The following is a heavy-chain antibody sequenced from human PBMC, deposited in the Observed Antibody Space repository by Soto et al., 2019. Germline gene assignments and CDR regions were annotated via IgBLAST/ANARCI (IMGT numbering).Heavy chain of an antibody. CDR1: GFTFSSYA. Sequence: EVQLLESGGGLVQPGGSLRLSCAASGFTFSSYAMSWVRQAPGKGLEWVSAFSGSGGSTYYADAVKGRFTISRDNSKXXXXXXXXXXXXXXXXXXXXXXXXXXXXXXXGWGSDYWGQGTLVTVSS. CDR2: FSGSGGST. CDR3: XXXXXXXXXXXGWGSDY. V-gene: IGHV3-23*01. D-gene: IGHD3-16*01. J-gene: IGHJ4*02.